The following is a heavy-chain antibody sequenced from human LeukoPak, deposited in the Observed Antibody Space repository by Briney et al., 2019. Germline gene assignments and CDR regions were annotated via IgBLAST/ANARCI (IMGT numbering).Heavy chain of an antibody. V-gene: IGHV5-51*01. CDR3: ARHVYSSGPPRILGY. J-gene: IGHJ4*02. CDR1: GYSFTSYW. CDR2: IYPGDSDT. Sequence: GESLKISCKGSGYSFTSYWIGWVRQMPGKGLEWMGIIYPGDSDTRYSPSFQGQVTISADKSISTAYLQWSSLKASDTAMYYCARHVYSSGPPRILGYWGQGTLVTVSS. D-gene: IGHD6-19*01.